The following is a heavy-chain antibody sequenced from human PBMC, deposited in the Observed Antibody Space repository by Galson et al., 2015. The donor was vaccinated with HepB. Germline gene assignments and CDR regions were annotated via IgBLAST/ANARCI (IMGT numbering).Heavy chain of an antibody. CDR3: ARDIVVVPAANPYYYYYMDV. Sequence: SLRLSCAASGFTFSSYAMHWVRQAPGKGLEWVAVISYDGSNKYYADSVKGRFTISRDNSKNTLYLQMNSLRAEDTAVYYCARDIVVVPAANPYYYYYMDVWGKGTTVTVSS. CDR2: ISYDGSNK. D-gene: IGHD2-2*01. V-gene: IGHV3-30-3*01. J-gene: IGHJ6*03. CDR1: GFTFSSYA.